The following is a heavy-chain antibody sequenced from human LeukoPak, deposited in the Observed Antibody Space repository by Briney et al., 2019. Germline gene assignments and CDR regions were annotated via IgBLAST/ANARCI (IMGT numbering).Heavy chain of an antibody. Sequence: GGSLRLSCAASGFTFGNYAMHWVRQAPGKGLEWVAAISYHGRNIYYADSVKGRFIISRDNSENTLYLQMSSLTTEDTAMYYCAKGRGSYNALDIWGQGTVVTVSS. CDR3: AKGRGSYNALDI. J-gene: IGHJ3*02. V-gene: IGHV3-30-3*01. CDR2: ISYHGRNI. CDR1: GFTFGNYA. D-gene: IGHD3-10*01.